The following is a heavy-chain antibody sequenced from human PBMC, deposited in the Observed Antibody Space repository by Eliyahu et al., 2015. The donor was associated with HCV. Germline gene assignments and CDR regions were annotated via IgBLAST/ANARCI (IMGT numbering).Heavy chain of an antibody. J-gene: IGHJ3*02. V-gene: IGHV1-69*01. Sequence: QVQLVQSGAEVKKPGSSVKVSCKASGGTFSSYAISWGRXAPGQGLEWMGGIIPIFGTANYAQKFQGRVTITADESTSTAYMELSSLRSEDTAVYYCARPVEMATIRGAFDIWGQGTMVTVSS. CDR1: GGTFSSYA. D-gene: IGHD5-24*01. CDR3: ARPVEMATIRGAFDI. CDR2: IIPIFGTA.